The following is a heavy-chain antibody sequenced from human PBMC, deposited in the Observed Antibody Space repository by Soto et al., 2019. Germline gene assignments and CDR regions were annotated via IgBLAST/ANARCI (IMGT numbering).Heavy chain of an antibody. CDR3: AKDLRGEYSSGWYVDY. V-gene: IGHV3-23*01. Sequence: GGSLRLSCAASGFTFSSYAMSWVRQAPGKGLEWVSAISGSGGSTYYADSVKGRFTISRDNSKNTLYLQMNSLRAEDTAVYYCAKDLRGEYSSGWYVDYWGQGTLVTVSS. CDR2: ISGSGGST. CDR1: GFTFSSYA. D-gene: IGHD6-19*01. J-gene: IGHJ4*02.